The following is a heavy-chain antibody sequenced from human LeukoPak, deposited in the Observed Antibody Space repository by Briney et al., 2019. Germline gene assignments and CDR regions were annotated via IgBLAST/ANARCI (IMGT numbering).Heavy chain of an antibody. Sequence: GGSLRLSCAVSGITLSNYGMSWVRQAPGKGLEWVSVIYSGGSTYYADSVKGRFTISRDNSKNTLYLQMNSLRAEDTAVYYCAGGGSLIPFDYWGQGTLVTVSS. CDR1: GITLSNYG. D-gene: IGHD3-16*01. CDR2: IYSGGST. V-gene: IGHV3-66*01. CDR3: AGGGSLIPFDY. J-gene: IGHJ4*02.